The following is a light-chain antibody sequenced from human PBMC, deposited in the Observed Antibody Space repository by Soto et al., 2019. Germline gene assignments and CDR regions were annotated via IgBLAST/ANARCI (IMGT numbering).Light chain of an antibody. V-gene: IGKV1-39*01. CDR3: QQSYSPLMYT. CDR1: QSIGSY. CDR2: ATS. J-gene: IGKJ2*01. Sequence: DIQMTQSPSSLSASIGDRVTITCRASQSIGSYLNWYQQKPGKAPKLLIYATSGLHSGVPSRFSGSGSGTDFPLTISSLQPEDFATYYCQQSYSPLMYTFGQGTKLEIK.